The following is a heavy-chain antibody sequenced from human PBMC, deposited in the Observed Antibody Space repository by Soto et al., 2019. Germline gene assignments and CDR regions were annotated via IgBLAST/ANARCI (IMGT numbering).Heavy chain of an antibody. CDR1: GHTLINYS. D-gene: IGHD3-22*01. CDR3: AINYYASSAYLY. V-gene: IGHV1-46*01. J-gene: IGHJ4*02. CDR2: IDPSGNGT. Sequence: QVQLVQSGAEVKKPGASVKVSCKASGHTLINYSMHWVRQAPGQGLDWLGKIDPSGNGTSYAERFQGRITLTSDTSTNPVYVELSSLRSEDTAIYYCAINYYASSAYLYWGQGTVVTVSS.